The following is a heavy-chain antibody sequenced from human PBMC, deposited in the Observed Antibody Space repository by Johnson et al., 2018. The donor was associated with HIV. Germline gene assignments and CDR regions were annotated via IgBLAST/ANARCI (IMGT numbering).Heavy chain of an antibody. CDR2: ISFDGSNK. CDR3: ARVSDSDSN. Sequence: QVQLVESGGGVVQPGGSLTLSCAASGFVFSDYVMHWVRQAPGKGLEWVAVISFDGSNKFYADSVKGRFTISRDNSKNTLYLQMNSLRHEDTAVYYCARVSDSDSNWGQGTMVTVSS. CDR1: GFVFSDYV. D-gene: IGHD3-22*01. J-gene: IGHJ3*01. V-gene: IGHV3-30*19.